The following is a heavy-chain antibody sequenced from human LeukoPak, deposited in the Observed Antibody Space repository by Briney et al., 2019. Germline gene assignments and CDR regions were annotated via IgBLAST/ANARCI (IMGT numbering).Heavy chain of an antibody. V-gene: IGHV4-59*11. J-gene: IGHJ6*03. D-gene: IGHD3-10*01. Sequence: PSETLSLTCTVSGGSISSHYWSWIRQPPGKGLEWIGYIYYSGSTNYNPSLKRRVTISVDTSKNQFSLKLSSVTAADTAVYYCARSPGGVWPDYYYYMDVWGKGTTVTVSS. CDR2: IYYSGST. CDR3: ARSPGGVWPDYYYYMDV. CDR1: GGSISSHY.